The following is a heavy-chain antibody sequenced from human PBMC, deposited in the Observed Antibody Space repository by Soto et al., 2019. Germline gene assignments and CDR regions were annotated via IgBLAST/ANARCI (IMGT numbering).Heavy chain of an antibody. D-gene: IGHD1-26*01. V-gene: IGHV3-23*01. CDR3: ANLGYSGSYYGDAFDI. CDR2: ISGSGGST. Sequence: EVQLLESGGGLVQPGGSLRLSCAASGFTFSSYAMSWVRQAPGKGLEWVSAISGSGGSTYYADSVKGRFTISRDNSKNTLYLQMNSLRAEDTAVYYCANLGYSGSYYGDAFDIWGQGTMVTVSS. J-gene: IGHJ3*02. CDR1: GFTFSSYA.